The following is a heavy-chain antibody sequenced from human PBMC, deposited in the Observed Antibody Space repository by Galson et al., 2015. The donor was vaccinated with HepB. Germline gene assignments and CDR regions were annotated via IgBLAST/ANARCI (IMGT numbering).Heavy chain of an antibody. D-gene: IGHD3-22*01. Sequence: QSGAEVKKPGESLRISCKGSGYSFTSYWISWVRQMPGKGLEWMGRIDPSDSYTNYSPSFQGHVTISADKSISTAYLQWSSLKASDTAMYYCARANYYDSSGYYYPDFDYWGQGTLVTVSS. J-gene: IGHJ4*02. V-gene: IGHV5-10-1*01. CDR2: IDPSDSYT. CDR1: GYSFTSYW. CDR3: ARANYYDSSGYYYPDFDY.